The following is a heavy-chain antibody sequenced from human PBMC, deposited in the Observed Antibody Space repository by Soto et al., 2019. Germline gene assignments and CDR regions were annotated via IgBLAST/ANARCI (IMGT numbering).Heavy chain of an antibody. V-gene: IGHV4-39*01. CDR1: GGSISSSSYY. Sequence: PSETLSLTCTVSGGSISSSSYYWGWIRQPPGKGLEWIGSIYYSGSTYYNPSLKGRVTISVDTSKNQFSLKLSSVTAADTAVYYCASGSSISGWFNFDCWGQGTLVTVSS. CDR2: IYYSGST. J-gene: IGHJ4*02. D-gene: IGHD6-19*01. CDR3: ASGSSISGWFNFDC.